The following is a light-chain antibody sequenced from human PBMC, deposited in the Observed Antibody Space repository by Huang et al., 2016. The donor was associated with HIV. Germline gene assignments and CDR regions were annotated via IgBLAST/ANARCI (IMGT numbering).Light chain of an antibody. Sequence: DIVMTQSPLSLPATPGAPAFISCNSSQSLLRSSGHNYLDWYLQKPGQSPQLLIYLGSNRASGVPDRFSGIGAGTDFTLGISRVEAEDVGVYYCMQGLQTPYTFGQGTNLEIK. V-gene: IGKV2-28*01. CDR3: MQGLQTPYT. CDR1: QSLLRSSGHNY. CDR2: LGS. J-gene: IGKJ2*01.